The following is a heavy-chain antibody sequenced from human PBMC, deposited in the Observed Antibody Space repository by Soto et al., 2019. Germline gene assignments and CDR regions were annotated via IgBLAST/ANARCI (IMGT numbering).Heavy chain of an antibody. V-gene: IGHV3-7*05. Sequence: PGGSLRLSCAASGFSFSIYWMSWARQAPGKGLEWVANINQDGSERYYVDSVKGRFTISRDNAKNSLFLQVNSLRAEDTAVYYCLIANIARDYCGDMDVWGQGTTVTVSS. CDR1: GFSFSIYW. D-gene: IGHD2-21*01. J-gene: IGHJ6*02. CDR3: LIANIARDYCGDMDV. CDR2: INQDGSER.